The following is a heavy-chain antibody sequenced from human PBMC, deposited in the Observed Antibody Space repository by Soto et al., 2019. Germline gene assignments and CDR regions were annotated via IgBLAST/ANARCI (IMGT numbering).Heavy chain of an antibody. D-gene: IGHD2-15*01. V-gene: IGHV4-39*01. CDR3: APLSVSLSGPYGIHV. CDR1: GYSVSSSDYY. CDR2: MLYSGPT. J-gene: IGHJ6*02. Sequence: PSETLSLTCSVSGYSVSSSDYYWAWIRQPPGKGLEWIGRMLYSGPTYYNPSPKSRVTLSVDTSKNQFSVGLNSVTASDTAVYYCAPLSVSLSGPYGIHVWGQGTTVTVSS.